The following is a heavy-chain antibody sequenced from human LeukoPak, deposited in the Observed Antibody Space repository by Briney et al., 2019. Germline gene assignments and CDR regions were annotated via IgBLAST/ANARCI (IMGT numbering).Heavy chain of an antibody. D-gene: IGHD3-22*01. V-gene: IGHV4-34*01. J-gene: IGHJ4*02. CDR1: GGSFSGYY. CDR2: INHSGST. CDR3: ARGPYDSSGYYYRWARGY. Sequence: SETLSLTCAVYGGSFSGYYWSWIRQPPGKGLEWIGEINHSGSTNYNPSLKSRVTISVDTSKNQFSLKLSSVTAADTAVYYCARGPYDSSGYYYRWARGYWGQGTLVSVSS.